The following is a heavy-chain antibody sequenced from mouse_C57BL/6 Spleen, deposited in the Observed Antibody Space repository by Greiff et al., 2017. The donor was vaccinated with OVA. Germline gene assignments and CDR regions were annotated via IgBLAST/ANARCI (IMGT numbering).Heavy chain of an antibody. CDR2: IYPGDGDT. Sequence: QVQLQQSGPELVKPGASVKISCKASGYAFSSSWMNWVKQRPGKGLEWIGRIYPGDGDTNYNGKFKGKATLTADKSSSTAYMQLSSLTSEDSAVDFCARPVVDYWYFDVWGTGTTVTVSS. V-gene: IGHV1-82*01. CDR1: GYAFSSSW. D-gene: IGHD1-1*01. J-gene: IGHJ1*03. CDR3: ARPVVDYWYFDV.